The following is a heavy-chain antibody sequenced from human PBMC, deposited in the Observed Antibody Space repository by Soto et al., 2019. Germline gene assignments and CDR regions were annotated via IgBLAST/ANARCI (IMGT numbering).Heavy chain of an antibody. CDR2: IYYSGST. CDR3: ARSIAIFGVAKRNWFDP. J-gene: IGHJ5*02. CDR1: GGSVISGSYY. V-gene: IGHV4-61*01. D-gene: IGHD3-3*01. Sequence: PSETLSLTCTVSGGSVISGSYYWIWIRQPPGKGLEWIGYIYYSGSTNYNPSLKSRVTISVDTSKNQFSLKLSSVTAADTAVYYCARSIAIFGVAKRNWFDPWGQGTLVTVSS.